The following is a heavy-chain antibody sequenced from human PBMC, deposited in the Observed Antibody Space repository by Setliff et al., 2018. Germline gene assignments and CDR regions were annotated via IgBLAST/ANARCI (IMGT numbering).Heavy chain of an antibody. CDR1: GFTFSTYA. J-gene: IGHJ1*01. Sequence: PGGSLRLSCAASGFTFSTYAMSWVRQAPGKGLEWVSTIYSGDRNTFYTDSVKGRFTIFRDGSKNTLYLQMTSLRAEDTAVYYCARGGVAATAPNGLWGQGTLVTVSS. D-gene: IGHD6-13*01. CDR2: IYSGDRNT. CDR3: ARGGVAATAPNGL. V-gene: IGHV3-23*03.